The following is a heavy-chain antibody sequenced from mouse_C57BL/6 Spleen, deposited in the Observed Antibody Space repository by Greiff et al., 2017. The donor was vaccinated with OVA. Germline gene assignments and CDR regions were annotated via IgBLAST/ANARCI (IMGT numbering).Heavy chain of an antibody. CDR1: GFNIKDYY. Sequence: VQLQQSGAELVRPGASVKLSCTASGFNIKDYYMHWVKQRPEQGLEWIGRIDPEDGDTEYAPKFQGKATMTADTSSNTAYLQLSSLTSEDTAVYYCTTPITTVVAHWYFDVWGTGTTVTVSS. V-gene: IGHV14-1*01. CDR3: TTPITTVVAHWYFDV. CDR2: IDPEDGDT. J-gene: IGHJ1*03. D-gene: IGHD1-1*01.